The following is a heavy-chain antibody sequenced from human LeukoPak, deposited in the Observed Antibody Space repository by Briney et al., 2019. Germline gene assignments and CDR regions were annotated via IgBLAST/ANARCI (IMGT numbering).Heavy chain of an antibody. CDR3: ARDRRMTLFGVVMRWFDP. CDR2: ISGSGGST. Sequence: PGGSLRLSCAASGFTFSSYAMSWVRQAPGKGLEWVSAISGSGGSTYYADSVKGRFTISRDNSKNTLYLQMNSLRAEDTAVYYCARDRRMTLFGVVMRWFDPWGQGALVTVSS. J-gene: IGHJ5*02. D-gene: IGHD3-3*01. CDR1: GFTFSSYA. V-gene: IGHV3-23*01.